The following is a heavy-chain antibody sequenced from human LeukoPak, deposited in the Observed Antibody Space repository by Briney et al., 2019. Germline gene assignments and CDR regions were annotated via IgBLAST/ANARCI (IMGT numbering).Heavy chain of an antibody. CDR1: NSSMSSGYY. CDR2: IYRSGYT. D-gene: IGHD6-19*01. V-gene: IGHV4-38-2*02. CDR3: ARHEAVAGTWLFDY. Sequence: PSETLSLTCTVSNSSMSSGYYWGWIRQPPGKGLEWIGSIYRSGYTYYNPSLKSRVTISVDTSKNQFSLKLSSVTAADTAVYYCARHEAVAGTWLFDYWGQGTLVTVSS. J-gene: IGHJ4*02.